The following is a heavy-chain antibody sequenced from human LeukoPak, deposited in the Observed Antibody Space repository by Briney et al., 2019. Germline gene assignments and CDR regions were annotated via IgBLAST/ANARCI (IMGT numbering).Heavy chain of an antibody. Sequence: PGGSLRLSCAASGFTFTRHWMHWVRQAPGKGLEWVSGINWNGGSTGYADSVKGRFTISRDNARNSLYLQMNSRRAEDTALYYCARGGLSTPEDYWGQGTLVTVSS. V-gene: IGHV3-20*04. D-gene: IGHD2-2*01. J-gene: IGHJ4*02. CDR3: ARGGLSTPEDY. CDR2: INWNGGST. CDR1: GFTFTRHW.